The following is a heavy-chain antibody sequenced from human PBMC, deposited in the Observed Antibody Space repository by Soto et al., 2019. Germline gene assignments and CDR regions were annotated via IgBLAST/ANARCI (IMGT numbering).Heavy chain of an antibody. V-gene: IGHV1-69*18. CDR2: IIPVFRTS. Sequence: QVQLVQSGAELKKPGSSVKVSCSASGVTFSSYAFTWVRQAPGQGLEWMGNIIPVFRTSNYAQGFQGRLTISADEATNTIYSELSSLRSEDTACDFCSKERSWDGGAGESWGQGTLVTVSS. CDR3: SKERSWDGGAGES. J-gene: IGHJ4*02. D-gene: IGHD4-17*01. CDR1: GVTFSSYA.